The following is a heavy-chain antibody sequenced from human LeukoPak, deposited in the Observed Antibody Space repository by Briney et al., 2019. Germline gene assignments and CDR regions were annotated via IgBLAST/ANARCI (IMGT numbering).Heavy chain of an antibody. CDR1: GYSFTSYW. Sequence: GGSLKISCKGSGYSFTSYWIGWVRQMPGKGLEWMGIIYPGDSDTRYNPSFQGQVTISADKSINTAYLQWSSLKASDTAMYFCARQVGTGFSDYWGQGTLVTVSS. D-gene: IGHD2-21*02. CDR2: IYPGDSDT. CDR3: ARQVGTGFSDY. J-gene: IGHJ4*02. V-gene: IGHV5-51*01.